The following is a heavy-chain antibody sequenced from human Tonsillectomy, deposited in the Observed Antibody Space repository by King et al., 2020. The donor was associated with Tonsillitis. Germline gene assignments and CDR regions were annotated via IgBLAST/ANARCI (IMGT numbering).Heavy chain of an antibody. CDR1: GGSISSGDYY. Sequence: QLQESGPGLVKPSQTLSLTCTVSGGSISSGDYYWSWIRQPQGKGLEGFGNSIYIGSTYYNPSLKSRVTISVDTSKNQFSLKLSSVTAADTAVFYCARARRGPGDYFDYWGQGTLVTVSS. CDR3: ARARRGPGDYFDY. CDR2: SIYIGST. D-gene: IGHD2-8*02. J-gene: IGHJ4*02. V-gene: IGHV4-30-4*01.